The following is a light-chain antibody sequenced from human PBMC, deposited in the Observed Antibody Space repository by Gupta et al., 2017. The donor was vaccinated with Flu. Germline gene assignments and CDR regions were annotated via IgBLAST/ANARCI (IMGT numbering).Light chain of an antibody. J-gene: IGKJ5*01. CDR1: QSPLHPNGYAY. V-gene: IGKV2-28*01. Sequence: DIVMTQSPLSLPVTPGEPASISCRSSQSPLHPNGYAYLDWYLQKPGQSPQLLIYWGSNRASGVPDRFSGSGSGTDFTLKIIRVEAEDVGVYYCSQALHTPLTFGQGTLLEIK. CDR3: SQALHTPLT. CDR2: WGS.